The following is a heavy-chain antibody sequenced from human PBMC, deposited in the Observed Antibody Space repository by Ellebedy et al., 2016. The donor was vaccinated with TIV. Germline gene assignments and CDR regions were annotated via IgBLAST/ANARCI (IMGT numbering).Heavy chain of an antibody. CDR3: ARGPYGSGSGPGY. J-gene: IGHJ4*02. Sequence: ASVKVSXXASGYTFTGYYMHWVRQAPGQGLEWMGWINPNSGGTNYAQKFQGRVTMTRDTSISTAYMELSRLRSDDTAVYYCARGPYGSGSGPGYWGQGTLVTVSS. CDR2: INPNSGGT. CDR1: GYTFTGYY. D-gene: IGHD3-10*01. V-gene: IGHV1-2*02.